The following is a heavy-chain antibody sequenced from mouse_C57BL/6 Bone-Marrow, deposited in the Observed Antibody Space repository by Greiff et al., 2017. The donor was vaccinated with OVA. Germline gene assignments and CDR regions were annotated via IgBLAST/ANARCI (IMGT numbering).Heavy chain of an antibody. D-gene: IGHD2-4*01. CDR3: AIYDYPCAMDY. Sequence: EVQLQQSGPELVKPGASVKIPCKASGYTFTDYNMDWVKQSHGKSLEWIGDINPNNGGTIYNQKIKGKSTLTVDKSSSTAYMEHRSLTSEDTAVYYGAIYDYPCAMDYWGQGTSVTVSS. CDR1: GYTFTDYN. J-gene: IGHJ4*01. V-gene: IGHV1-18*01. CDR2: INPNNGGT.